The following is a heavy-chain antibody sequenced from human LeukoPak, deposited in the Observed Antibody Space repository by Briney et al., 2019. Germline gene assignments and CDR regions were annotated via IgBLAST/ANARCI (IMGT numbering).Heavy chain of an antibody. CDR1: GFTFSSYA. J-gene: IGHJ4*02. V-gene: IGHV3-23*01. CDR2: ISGSGGST. D-gene: IGHD3-10*01. Sequence: GGSLRLSCAASGFTFSSYAMSWVRQAPGKGLEWVSAISGSGGSTYYAESARGRFTISRDNSENTLYLQLNSLRAEDTAVYYCAKHFGSGTYYNYLDYWGQGTLVTVSS. CDR3: AKHFGSGTYYNYLDY.